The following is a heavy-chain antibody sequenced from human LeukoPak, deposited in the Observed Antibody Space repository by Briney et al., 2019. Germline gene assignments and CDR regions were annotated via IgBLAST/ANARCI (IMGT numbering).Heavy chain of an antibody. J-gene: IGHJ4*02. V-gene: IGHV1-2*02. CDR1: GYTFTGYY. Sequence: ASVKVSCKASGYTFTGYYMHWVRQAPGQGLEWMGWINPNSGGTNYAQKFQGRVTMTRDTSISTAYMELSRLRSDDTAVYYCARDGDYGGNSDFDYWGQGTLVTVSS. D-gene: IGHD4-23*01. CDR3: ARDGDYGGNSDFDY. CDR2: INPNSGGT.